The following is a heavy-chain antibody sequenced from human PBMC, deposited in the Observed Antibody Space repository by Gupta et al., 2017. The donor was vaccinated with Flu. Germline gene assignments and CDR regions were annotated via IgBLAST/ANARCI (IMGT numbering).Heavy chain of an antibody. CDR1: GFTFSSYS. D-gene: IGHD3-22*01. CDR2: ISSSSSYI. CDR3: ARDLSREIVVVNAP. V-gene: IGHV3-21*01. Sequence: EVQLVESGGGLVKPGGSLRLSCAASGFTFSSYSLNWVRQAPGKGLEWVSSISSSSSYIYYADSVKGRFTISRDNAKNSLYLQMNSLRAEDTAVYYCARDLSREIVVVNAPWGQGTMVTVSS. J-gene: IGHJ3*01.